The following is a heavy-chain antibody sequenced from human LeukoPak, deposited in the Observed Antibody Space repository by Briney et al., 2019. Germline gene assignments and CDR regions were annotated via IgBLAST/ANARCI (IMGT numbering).Heavy chain of an antibody. Sequence: SSETLSLTCAVYGGSFSGYYWSWIRQPPGKGLEWIGEINHSGSTNYNPSLKSRVTISVDTSKNQFSLKLSSVTAADTAVYYCARRPDASNVWGSQAPYYFDYWGQGTLVTVSS. J-gene: IGHJ4*02. CDR2: INHSGST. V-gene: IGHV4-34*01. D-gene: IGHD3-16*01. CDR1: GGSFSGYY. CDR3: ARRPDASNVWGSQAPYYFDY.